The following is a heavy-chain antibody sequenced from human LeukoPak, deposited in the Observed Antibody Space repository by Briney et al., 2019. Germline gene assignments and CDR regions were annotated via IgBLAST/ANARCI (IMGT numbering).Heavy chain of an antibody. Sequence: SETLSLTCTVSGGSISTYYWNWIRQPPGKGLEWIGYIYYSGATNYNPSLKSRVTISVDTSKNQFSLRLSSVTAADTAVYYCARGVYIAAAQYGFWGQGTLVTVSS. V-gene: IGHV4-59*01. CDR2: IYYSGAT. CDR3: ARGVYIAAAQYGF. D-gene: IGHD6-13*01. CDR1: GGSISTYY. J-gene: IGHJ4*02.